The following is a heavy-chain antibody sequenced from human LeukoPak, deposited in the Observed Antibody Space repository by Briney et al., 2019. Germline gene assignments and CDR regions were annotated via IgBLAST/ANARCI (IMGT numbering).Heavy chain of an antibody. Sequence: PSETLSLTCTVSGGSISSYYWSWIRQPPGKGLEWIGYIYYSGSTNYNPSLKSRVTISVDTSKNQFSLKLSSVTAADTAVYYCARDLQQLGSFDYWGQGTLVTVSS. CDR3: ARDLQQLGSFDY. CDR2: IYYSGST. CDR1: GGSISSYY. D-gene: IGHD6-6*01. J-gene: IGHJ4*02. V-gene: IGHV4-59*01.